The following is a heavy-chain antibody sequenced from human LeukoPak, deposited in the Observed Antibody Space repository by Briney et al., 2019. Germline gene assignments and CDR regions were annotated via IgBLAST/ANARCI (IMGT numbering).Heavy chain of an antibody. V-gene: IGHV3-33*08. CDR2: IWYDGSNK. J-gene: IGHJ6*02. D-gene: IGHD3-9*01. CDR3: ASPSILTGSYYGMDV. CDR1: GFTFSSYA. Sequence: PGGSLRLSCAASGFTFSSYAMSWVRQAPGKGLEWVAVIWYDGSNKYYADSVKGRFTISRDNSKNTLYLQMNSLRAEDTAVYYCASPSILTGSYYGMDVWGQGTTVTVSS.